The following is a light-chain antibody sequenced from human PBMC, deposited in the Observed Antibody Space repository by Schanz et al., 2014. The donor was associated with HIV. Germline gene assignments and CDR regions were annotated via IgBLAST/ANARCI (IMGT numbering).Light chain of an antibody. CDR3: QQYNTWPRT. V-gene: IGKV3-15*01. CDR1: QSVSSN. CDR2: GAS. J-gene: IGKJ1*01. Sequence: EIVLTQSPATLSVSPGERATLSCRASQSVSSNLAWYQQKPGQAPRLLIYGASTRATGIPDRFSGSGSGTDFTLTISSLQSEDFAVYYCQQYNTWPRTFGQGTKVELK.